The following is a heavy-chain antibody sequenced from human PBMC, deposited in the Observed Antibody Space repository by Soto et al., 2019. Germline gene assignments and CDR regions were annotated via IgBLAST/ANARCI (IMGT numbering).Heavy chain of an antibody. CDR3: AKGDNLGPKTGYAFDP. Sequence: SQTLSLTCAISGDSVSSNTASWNWIRQSTSRGLEWLGRTYFRSKWYNDYAVSVQSRIIINPDTSNDQFSLQRNAVTPEDTAVYFCAKGDNLGPKTGYAFDPWGQGIMVTVSS. J-gene: IGHJ5*02. CDR1: GDSVSSNTAS. V-gene: IGHV6-1*01. CDR2: TYFRSKWYN. D-gene: IGHD5-12*01.